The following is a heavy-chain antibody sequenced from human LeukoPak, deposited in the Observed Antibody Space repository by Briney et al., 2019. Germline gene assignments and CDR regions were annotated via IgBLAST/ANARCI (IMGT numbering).Heavy chain of an antibody. CDR1: GCTFSSYA. D-gene: IGHD1/OR15-1a*01. CDR2: ITYDGSNK. Sequence: GRSLRLSCAASGCTFSSYAMHWVRQAPGKGLEWVAVITYDGSNKYYADSVKGRFTISRDNSKNTLYLQMNSLRAEDTAVYYCARGPNWNNVYYYYYGMDVWGQGTTVTVSS. J-gene: IGHJ6*02. CDR3: ARGPNWNNVYYYYYGMDV. V-gene: IGHV3-30-3*01.